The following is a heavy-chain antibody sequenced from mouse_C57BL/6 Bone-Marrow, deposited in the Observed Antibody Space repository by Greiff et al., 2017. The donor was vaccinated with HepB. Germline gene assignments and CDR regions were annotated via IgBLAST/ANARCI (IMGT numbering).Heavy chain of an antibody. CDR2: ILPSIGRT. V-gene: IGHV15-2*01. CDR3: ARPGSNYVKGFAMDY. D-gene: IGHD2-5*01. Sequence: QVQLQQSGSELRSPGSSVKLSCKDFDSEVFPIAYMSWVRQKPGHGFEWIGGILPSIGRTTYGEKFEDKATLDADTLSNTAYLELNSLTSEDSAIYYCARPGSNYVKGFAMDYWGQGTSVTVSS. J-gene: IGHJ4*01. CDR1: DSEVFPIAY.